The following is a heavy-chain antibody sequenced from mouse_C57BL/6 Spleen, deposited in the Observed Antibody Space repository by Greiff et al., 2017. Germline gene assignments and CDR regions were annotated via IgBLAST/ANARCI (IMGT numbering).Heavy chain of an antibody. Sequence: QVQLQQPGAELVKPGASVKLSCKASGYTFTSYWMHWVKQRPGQGLEWIGMIHPNSGSTNYNEKFKSKATLTVDKSSSTAYMQLSSLTSEDSAVYYCARCGDYGYAMDYWGQGTSVTVSS. J-gene: IGHJ4*01. D-gene: IGHD2-4*01. V-gene: IGHV1-64*01. CDR2: IHPNSGST. CDR3: ARCGDYGYAMDY. CDR1: GYTFTSYW.